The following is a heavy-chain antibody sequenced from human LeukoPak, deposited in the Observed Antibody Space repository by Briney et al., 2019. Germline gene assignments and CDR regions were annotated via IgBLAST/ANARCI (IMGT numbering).Heavy chain of an antibody. CDR1: GGSISSSSYY. V-gene: IGHV4-39*07. J-gene: IGHJ4*02. CDR2: IYYSGST. Sequence: SETLSLTCTVSGGSISSSSYYWGWIRQPPGTGLEWIGSIYYSGSTYYNPSLKSRVTISVDTSKNQFSLKLSSVTAADTAVYYCARKRPWGLSRYFDYWGQGTLVTVSS. CDR3: ARKRPWGLSRYFDY. D-gene: IGHD7-27*01.